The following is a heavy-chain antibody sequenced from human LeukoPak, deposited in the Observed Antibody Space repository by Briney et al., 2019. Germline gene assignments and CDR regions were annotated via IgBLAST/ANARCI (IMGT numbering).Heavy chain of an antibody. CDR2: MNPNSGNT. V-gene: IGHV1-8*03. Sequence: ASVKVTCKASGYTFTSYDINWVRQATGQGLEWMGWMNPNSGNTGYAQKFQGRVTITGNTSISTAYMELSSLRSEDTAVYYCARAVCSGSCYFDYWGQGTLVTVSS. D-gene: IGHD2-15*01. J-gene: IGHJ4*02. CDR3: ARAVCSGSCYFDY. CDR1: GYTFTSYD.